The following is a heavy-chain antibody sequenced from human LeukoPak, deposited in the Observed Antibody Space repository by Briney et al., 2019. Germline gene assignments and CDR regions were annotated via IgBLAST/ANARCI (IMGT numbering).Heavy chain of an antibody. Sequence: GASVKVSCKASGGTFSSYAISWVRQAPGRGLEWMGRIIPIFGTANYAQKFQGRVTITTDESTSTAHMELSSLRSEDTAVYYCARDRLLWFGELSYFDYWGQGTLVTVSS. CDR3: ARDRLLWFGELSYFDY. J-gene: IGHJ4*02. V-gene: IGHV1-69*05. CDR1: GGTFSSYA. CDR2: IIPIFGTA. D-gene: IGHD3-10*01.